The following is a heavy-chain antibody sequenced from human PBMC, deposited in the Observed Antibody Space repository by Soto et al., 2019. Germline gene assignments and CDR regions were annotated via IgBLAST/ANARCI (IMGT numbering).Heavy chain of an antibody. D-gene: IGHD1-1*01. V-gene: IGHV4-39*07. CDR2: IYYSGST. J-gene: IGHJ4*02. CDR3: ARGWTSFYYFDY. Sequence: SETLSLTCTVSGGSISSSSYYWGWIRQPPGKGLEWIGSIYYSGSTYYNPFLKSRVTISVDTSKNQFSLKLSSVTAADTAVYYCARGWTSFYYFDYWGQGTLVTVSS. CDR1: GGSISSSSYY.